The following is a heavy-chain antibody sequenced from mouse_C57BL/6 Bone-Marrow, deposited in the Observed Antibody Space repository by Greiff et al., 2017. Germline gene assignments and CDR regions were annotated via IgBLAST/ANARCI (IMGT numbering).Heavy chain of an antibody. J-gene: IGHJ4*01. CDR3: AREGVGLLRLFYYAMDY. CDR2: IYPGDGDT. Sequence: QVQLQQSGAELVKPGASVKISCKASGYAFSSSWMNWVKQRPGKGLEWIGQIYPGDGDTNYNGKFKGKATLTADKSSSTAYMQLSSLTSEDSAVYFCAREGVGLLRLFYYAMDYWGQGTSVTVSS. D-gene: IGHD1-2*01. CDR1: GYAFSSSW. V-gene: IGHV1-80*01.